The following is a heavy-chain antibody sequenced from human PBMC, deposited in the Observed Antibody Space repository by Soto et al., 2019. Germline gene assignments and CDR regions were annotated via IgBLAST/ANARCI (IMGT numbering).Heavy chain of an antibody. Sequence: PVESLKISCKGSGYSFTSYWIGCVRQMPGKGLEWMGIIYPGDSDTRYSPSFQGQVTISADKSISTAYLQWSSLKASDTAMYYCARLTRNRRLQFISHYYYGMDVWGQGTTVTVSS. CDR2: IYPGDSDT. CDR3: ARLTRNRRLQFISHYYYGMDV. D-gene: IGHD6-25*01. V-gene: IGHV5-51*01. CDR1: GYSFTSYW. J-gene: IGHJ6*02.